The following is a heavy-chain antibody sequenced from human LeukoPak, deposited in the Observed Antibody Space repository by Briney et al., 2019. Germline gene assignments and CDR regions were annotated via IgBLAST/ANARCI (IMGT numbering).Heavy chain of an antibody. CDR2: IYPGDSDT. CDR1: GYRFTSYW. Sequence: GASLKISCKGSGYRFTSYWIGWVRQMPGKGLEWMGIIYPGDSDTRYSSSFQGQVTISADKSISTAYLQWSSLKASDTAMYYCARRGAFWSGYPSYWFDPWGQGTLVTVSS. CDR3: ARRGAFWSGYPSYWFDP. V-gene: IGHV5-51*01. D-gene: IGHD3-3*01. J-gene: IGHJ5*02.